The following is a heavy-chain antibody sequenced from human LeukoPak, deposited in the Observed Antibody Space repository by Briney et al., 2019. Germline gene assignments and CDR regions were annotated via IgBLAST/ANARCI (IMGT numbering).Heavy chain of an antibody. D-gene: IGHD6-6*01. V-gene: IGHV1-24*01. J-gene: IGHJ4*02. Sequence: ASVKVSFKVSGYTLTELSMHWVRQAPGKGLEWMGGFDPEDGETIYAEKFQGRVTMTEDTSTDTAYMELSSLRSAQTALYYCAAARLAARKFAYSGQGTLVTASS. CDR1: GYTLTELS. CDR3: AAARLAARKFAY. CDR2: FDPEDGET.